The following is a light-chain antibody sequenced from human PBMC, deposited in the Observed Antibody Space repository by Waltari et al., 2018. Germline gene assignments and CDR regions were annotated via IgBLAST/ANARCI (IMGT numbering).Light chain of an antibody. Sequence: SVLTHPPPVSGPPGQRVPISCTGTSPYIGAGLELLCYQQLPGSAPKLLIFASYKRSSGVPDRISGSTSGTSASLAITGLQAEDEADYYCQSYDSSLSGRVFGGGTRLTVL. V-gene: IGLV1-40*01. J-gene: IGLJ3*02. CDR1: SPYIGAGLE. CDR2: ASY. CDR3: QSYDSSLSGRV.